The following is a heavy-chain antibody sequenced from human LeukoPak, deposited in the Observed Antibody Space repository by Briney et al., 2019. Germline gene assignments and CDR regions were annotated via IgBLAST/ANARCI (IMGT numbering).Heavy chain of an antibody. CDR2: IIPILGIA. CDR1: GYTFTSYY. V-gene: IGHV1-69*04. D-gene: IGHD5-12*01. Sequence: SVKVSCKASGYTFTSYYMHWVRQAPGQGLEWMGRIIPILGIANYAQKFQGRVTITADKSTSTAYMELSSLRSEDTAVYYCARDPHPQSGYDDDYWGQGTLVTVSS. J-gene: IGHJ4*02. CDR3: ARDPHPQSGYDDDY.